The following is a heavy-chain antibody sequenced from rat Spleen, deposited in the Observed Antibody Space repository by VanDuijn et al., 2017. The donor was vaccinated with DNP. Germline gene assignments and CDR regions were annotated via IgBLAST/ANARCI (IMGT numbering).Heavy chain of an antibody. CDR1: GFTFSDYN. V-gene: IGHV5S13*01. D-gene: IGHD1-11*01. CDR3: ATGVYGGYEDWFAY. J-gene: IGHJ3*01. CDR2: ISTSGEYT. Sequence: EVQLVESGGGLVQPGRSLKLSCSASGFTFSDYNMAWVRQAPKKGLEWVATISTSGEYTHYRDSVKGRFTISRDNAKDTQYLHMDSLRSEDTATYYCATGVYGGYEDWFAYWGPGTLVTVSS.